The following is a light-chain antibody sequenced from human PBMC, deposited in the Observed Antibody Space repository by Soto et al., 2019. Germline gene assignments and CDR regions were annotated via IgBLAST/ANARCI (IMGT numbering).Light chain of an antibody. V-gene: IGKV3-15*01. CDR2: GAS. J-gene: IGKJ1*01. Sequence: EILMTQSPATLSVSPGERVTLSCRASQSVKSHLAWYQQRPGQAPRLLIYGASTRATEIPARFSGSGSGTEFTLTISGLQSEDFAVYYCQRYSNWPRTFGQGTKV. CDR1: QSVKSH. CDR3: QRYSNWPRT.